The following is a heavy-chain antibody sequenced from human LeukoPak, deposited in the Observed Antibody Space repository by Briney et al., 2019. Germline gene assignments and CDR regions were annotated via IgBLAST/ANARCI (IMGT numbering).Heavy chain of an antibody. V-gene: IGHV3-23*01. CDR3: AKDSGTYPRYFDY. Sequence: GGSLRLSRAASGFTFSSYAMSWVRQAPGKGLEWVSGISASGGSTYYADSVKGRFTISRDNSESTLYLQMNSLRAEDTAVYYCAKDSGTYPRYFDYWGQGTLVTVSS. CDR1: GFTFSSYA. CDR2: ISASGGST. D-gene: IGHD1-26*01. J-gene: IGHJ4*02.